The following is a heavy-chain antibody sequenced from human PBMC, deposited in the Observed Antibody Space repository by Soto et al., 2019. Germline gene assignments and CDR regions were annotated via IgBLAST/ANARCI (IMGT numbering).Heavy chain of an antibody. CDR1: GGSISSNSHY. CDR3: ARQDDFWSGYNTFDS. Sequence: QLQLQESGPGLVKPSETLSLSCSVSGGSISSNSHYWAWLRQPPGKGLEWIGSIYYNGFTYYSPSLQSRLTISVDTSKNQFSLKLLSVTPADTAVYYCARQDDFWSGYNTFDSWGQGTLVTVSS. CDR2: IYYNGFT. D-gene: IGHD3-3*01. J-gene: IGHJ4*02. V-gene: IGHV4-39*01.